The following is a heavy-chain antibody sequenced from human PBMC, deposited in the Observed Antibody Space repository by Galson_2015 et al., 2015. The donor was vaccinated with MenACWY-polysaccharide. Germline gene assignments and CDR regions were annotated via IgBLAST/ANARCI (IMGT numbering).Heavy chain of an antibody. J-gene: IGHJ4*02. CDR1: GFTFSSYG. D-gene: IGHD2-2*01. CDR3: ARGGCSSTSCYPDTYFDY. CDR2: ISSNGGST. Sequence: SLSLSCAASGFTFSSYGMHWVRQAPGKGLEYVSAISSNGGSTYYGDSVKGRFTISRDNSKNTLYLQMGSLRAEDMAVYYCARGGCSSTSCYPDTYFDYWGQGTLVTVSS. V-gene: IGHV3-64*02.